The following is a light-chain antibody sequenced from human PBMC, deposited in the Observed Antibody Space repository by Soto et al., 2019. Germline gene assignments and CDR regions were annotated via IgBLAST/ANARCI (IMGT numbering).Light chain of an antibody. Sequence: QSVLTQPASVSGSPGQSIAISCAGTSSDVGNYNLVSWYQQHPGKAPKLMVYEGNKRPSGVSSRFSGSKSGNTASLTISGLQAEDEAEYYGCSYAASSGRVVFGGGTKLTVL. CDR1: SSDVGNYNL. CDR2: EGN. V-gene: IGLV2-23*01. J-gene: IGLJ2*01. CDR3: CSYAASSGRVV.